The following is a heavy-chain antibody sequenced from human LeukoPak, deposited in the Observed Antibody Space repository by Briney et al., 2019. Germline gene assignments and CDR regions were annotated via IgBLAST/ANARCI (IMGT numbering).Heavy chain of an antibody. V-gene: IGHV3-48*03. CDR1: GFTFSSYE. J-gene: IGHJ5*02. CDR3: EGSSTRYNWFDP. Sequence: PGGSLRLSCAASGFTFSSYEMNWVRQAPGKGLEWVSYISSSGSTIYYADSVKGRFTISRDNAKNSLYLQMNSLRAEDTAVYCCEGSSTRYNWFDPWGQGTLVTVSS. CDR2: ISSSGSTI. D-gene: IGHD2-2*01.